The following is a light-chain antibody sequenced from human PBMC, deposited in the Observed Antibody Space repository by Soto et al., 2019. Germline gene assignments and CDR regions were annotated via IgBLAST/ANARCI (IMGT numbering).Light chain of an antibody. CDR3: SSYTRSSTLNV. CDR1: SSDVGGYNY. V-gene: IGLV2-14*01. J-gene: IGLJ1*01. CDR2: DVS. Sequence: QSALTQPASVSESPGQSITISCTGTSSDVGGYNYVSWYQQHPGKAPKLMIYDVSNRPSGVSNLFSGSKSGNTASLTISGLQAEDEADYCCSSYTRSSTLNVFGTGTKLTVL.